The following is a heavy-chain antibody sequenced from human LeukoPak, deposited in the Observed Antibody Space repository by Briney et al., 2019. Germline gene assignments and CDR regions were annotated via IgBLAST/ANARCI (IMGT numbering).Heavy chain of an antibody. D-gene: IGHD6-19*01. CDR3: ARLTSSGWYFRHGMDV. V-gene: IGHV4-34*01. CDR2: INHSGST. Sequence: WIRXXXXXGLXWIXEINHSGSTNYNPSLKSRVTISVDTSKNQFSLKLSSVTAADTAVYYCARLTSSGWYFRHGMDVWGQGTTVTVSS. J-gene: IGHJ6*02.